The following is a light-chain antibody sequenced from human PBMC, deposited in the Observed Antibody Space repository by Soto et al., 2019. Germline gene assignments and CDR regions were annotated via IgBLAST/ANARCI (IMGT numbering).Light chain of an antibody. CDR1: QSVSSN. CDR3: QQYNNWPSKYT. V-gene: IGKV3-15*01. Sequence: EIVMTQSPATLSVSPGERATLSCRASQSVSSNLAWYQQKPGQAPRLLIYGASTRATGIPARFSGSGSGTEFTLTISSLQSEDFAVDYCQQYNNWPSKYTFGQGTKLEIK. J-gene: IGKJ2*01. CDR2: GAS.